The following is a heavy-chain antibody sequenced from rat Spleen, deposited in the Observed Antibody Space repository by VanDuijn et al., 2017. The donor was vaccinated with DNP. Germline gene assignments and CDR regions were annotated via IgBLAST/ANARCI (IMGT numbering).Heavy chain of an antibody. D-gene: IGHD1-6*01. V-gene: IGHV5-31*01. CDR2: ITSSGGST. CDR3: ASSILRGY. CDR1: GFTFNNYW. J-gene: IGHJ2*01. Sequence: EVQLVESGGDLVQPGRSLKLSCVASGFTFNNYWMTWIRQVPGKGLEWVASITSSGGSTNYGDSVKGRFTISRDIAKSTLYLQMNSLRAEDMATYYCASSILRGYWGQGVTVTVSS.